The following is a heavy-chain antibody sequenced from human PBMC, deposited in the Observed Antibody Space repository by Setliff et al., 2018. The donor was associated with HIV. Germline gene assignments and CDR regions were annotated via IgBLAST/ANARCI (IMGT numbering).Heavy chain of an antibody. CDR1: GGSISSGDYY. CDR2: VYTSGST. CDR3: ARDGETTVMGDAFDI. V-gene: IGHV4-61*09. J-gene: IGHJ3*02. Sequence: SETLSLTCTVSGGSISSGDYYWSWIRQPAGKGLEWIGHVYTSGSTKNNPSLKSRVTISVDTSKNQFPLRLRSVTAADTAVYYCARDGETTVMGDAFDIWGQGTMVTVSS. D-gene: IGHD4-4*01.